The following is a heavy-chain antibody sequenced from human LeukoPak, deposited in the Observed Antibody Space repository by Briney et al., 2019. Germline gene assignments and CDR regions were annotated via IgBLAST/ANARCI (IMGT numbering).Heavy chain of an antibody. CDR3: ARGSSGWYVDY. V-gene: IGHV4-59*01. Sequence: SETLSLTCAVYGGSFSGYYWSWIRQPPGRGLEWIGYIYYSGSTNYNPSLKSRVTISVDTSKNQFSLKLSSVTAADTAVYYCARGSSGWYVDYWGQGTLVTVSS. D-gene: IGHD6-19*01. CDR1: GGSFSGYY. J-gene: IGHJ4*02. CDR2: IYYSGST.